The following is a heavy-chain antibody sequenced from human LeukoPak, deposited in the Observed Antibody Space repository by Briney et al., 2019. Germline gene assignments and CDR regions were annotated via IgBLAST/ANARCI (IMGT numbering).Heavy chain of an antibody. CDR1: GGSFSGYY. D-gene: IGHD2-2*01. CDR2: INHSGST. V-gene: IGHV4-34*01. Sequence: SETLSLTCAVYGGSFSGYYWSWIRQPPGKGLEWIGEINHSGSTNYNPSLESRVTISVDTSKNQFSLKLSSVTAADTAVYYCARGRRAYCSSTSCYFYAFDIWGQGTMVTVSS. CDR3: ARGRRAYCSSTSCYFYAFDI. J-gene: IGHJ3*02.